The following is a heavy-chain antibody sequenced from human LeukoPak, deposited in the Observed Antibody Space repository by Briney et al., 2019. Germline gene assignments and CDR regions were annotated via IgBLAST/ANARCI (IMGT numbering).Heavy chain of an antibody. J-gene: IGHJ4*02. D-gene: IGHD1-26*01. CDR1: GGSFSGYY. V-gene: IGHV4-34*01. Sequence: SETLSLTCADYGGSFSGYYWSWIRQPPGKGLEWIGEINHSGSTNYNPSLKSRVTISVNTSKNQFSLKLSSVTAADTAVYYCARDWGELGIDYWGQGTLVTVSS. CDR2: INHSGST. CDR3: ARDWGELGIDY.